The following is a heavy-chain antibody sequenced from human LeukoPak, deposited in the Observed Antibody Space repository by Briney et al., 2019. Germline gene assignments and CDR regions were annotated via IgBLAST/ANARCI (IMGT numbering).Heavy chain of an antibody. CDR2: ISSSSSYI. V-gene: IGHV3-21*01. D-gene: IGHD2-15*01. CDR3: ARVDVVVVAATNYYYMDV. Sequence: GGSLRLSCAASGFTFSGHSMNWVRQAPGKGLEWVSSISSSSSYIYYADSVKGRFTISRDNAKNSLYLQMNSLRAEDTAVYYCARVDVVVVAATNYYYMDVWGKGTTVTVSS. J-gene: IGHJ6*03. CDR1: GFTFSGHS.